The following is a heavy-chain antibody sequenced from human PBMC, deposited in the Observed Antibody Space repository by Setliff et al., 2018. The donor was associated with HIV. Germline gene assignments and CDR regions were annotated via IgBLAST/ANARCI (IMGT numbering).Heavy chain of an antibody. CDR3: ALLWPFDY. CDR1: GFTFSSYW. Sequence: GGSLRLSCAASGFTFSSYWMSWVRQAPGKGLEWVANIKPDGSEKYYVDSVKGRFTISRDNGKNSLYLQMDSLRAEDTAVYYCALLWPFDYWGQGTQVTVSS. D-gene: IGHD1-26*01. CDR2: IKPDGSEK. J-gene: IGHJ4*02. V-gene: IGHV3-7*03.